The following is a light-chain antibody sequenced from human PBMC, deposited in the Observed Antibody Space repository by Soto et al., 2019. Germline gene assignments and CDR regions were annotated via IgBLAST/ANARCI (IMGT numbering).Light chain of an antibody. CDR2: EVS. CDR3: ESYSTTTTHWV. J-gene: IGLJ3*02. V-gene: IGLV2-14*01. Sequence: QLVLTQPASVSGSPGQSITISCTGTSSDVGAHKHVSWYQQHPGKAPKLMIYEVSNRPSGVSNRFSGSKSGNTASLSISGLQTEDEGDYYCESYSTTTTHWVFGGGTKLTVL. CDR1: SSDVGAHKH.